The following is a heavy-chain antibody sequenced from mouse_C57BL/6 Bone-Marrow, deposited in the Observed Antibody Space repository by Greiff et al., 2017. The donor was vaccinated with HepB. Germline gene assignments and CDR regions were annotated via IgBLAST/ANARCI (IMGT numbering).Heavy chain of an antibody. V-gene: IGHV1-82*01. D-gene: IGHD1-1*01. J-gene: IGHJ3*01. Sequence: QVQLQQSGPELVKPGASVKISCKASGYAFSSSWMNWVKQRPGKGLEWIGRIYPGDGDTNYNGKFKGKATLTADKSSSTAYMQLSSLTSEDSAVYFSARETYYGSTPFAYWGQGTLVTVSA. CDR2: IYPGDGDT. CDR1: GYAFSSSW. CDR3: ARETYYGSTPFAY.